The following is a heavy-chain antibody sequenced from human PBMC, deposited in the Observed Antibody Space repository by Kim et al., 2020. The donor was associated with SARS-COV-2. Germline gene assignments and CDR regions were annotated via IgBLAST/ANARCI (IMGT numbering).Heavy chain of an antibody. CDR3: ARDRTPQLEGIDY. D-gene: IGHD2-2*01. CDR2: IYSGGST. Sequence: GGSLRLSCAASGFTVSSNYMSWVRQAPGKGLEWVSVIYSGGSTYYADSVKGRFTISRDNSKNTLYLQMNSLRAEDTAVYYCARDRTPQLEGIDYWGQGTLVTVSS. J-gene: IGHJ4*02. CDR1: GFTVSSNY. V-gene: IGHV3-66*02.